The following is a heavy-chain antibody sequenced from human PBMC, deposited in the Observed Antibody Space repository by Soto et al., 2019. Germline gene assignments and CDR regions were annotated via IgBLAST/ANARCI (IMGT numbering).Heavy chain of an antibody. Sequence: GGSLRLSCAASGFTFSSYAMSWVRQAPGKGLEWVSAITSGGSTYYADSVRGRFTISRDNSKNSLYLQMNSLRVEDTAVYYCARGDYYDTSGPFSDAFDIWGQGTMVTVSS. CDR3: ARGDYYDTSGPFSDAFDI. CDR2: ITSGGST. V-gene: IGHV3-23*01. J-gene: IGHJ3*02. CDR1: GFTFSSYA. D-gene: IGHD3-22*01.